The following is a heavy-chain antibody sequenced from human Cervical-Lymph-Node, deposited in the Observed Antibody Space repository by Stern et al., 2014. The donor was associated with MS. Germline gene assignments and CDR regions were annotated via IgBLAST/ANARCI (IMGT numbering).Heavy chain of an antibody. Sequence: QLQLQESGPGLVKPSQTLSLTCTVSGGSISSGGYYWSWIRQHPGKGLEWIGYIYYSGSTYYNSALKSRVTISVDTSKNQFSLKLSSVTAADTAVYYCARDTSSGYSSGWGGWFDPWGQGTLVTVSS. D-gene: IGHD6-19*01. CDR2: IYYSGST. CDR1: GGSISSGGYY. CDR3: ARDTSSGYSSGWGGWFDP. J-gene: IGHJ5*02. V-gene: IGHV4-31*03.